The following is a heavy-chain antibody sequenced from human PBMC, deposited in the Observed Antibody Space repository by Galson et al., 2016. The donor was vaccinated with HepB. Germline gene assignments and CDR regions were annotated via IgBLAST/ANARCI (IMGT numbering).Heavy chain of an antibody. Sequence: QSGAEVTKPGDSLKISCKGSGYSFASYWIAWVRQMPGKGLECMGLIYPGDSDTRYSPSFQGQVTISADKSVSTAYLQWNSLKASDTAIYYCAIPGIAAAGTEIDGVDIGGQGTTVTVSS. CDR2: IYPGDSDT. D-gene: IGHD6-13*01. CDR1: GYSFASYW. CDR3: AIPGIAAAGTEIDGVDI. J-gene: IGHJ6*02. V-gene: IGHV5-51*01.